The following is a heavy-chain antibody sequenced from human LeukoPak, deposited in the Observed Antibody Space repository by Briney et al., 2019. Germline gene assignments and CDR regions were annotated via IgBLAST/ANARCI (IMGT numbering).Heavy chain of an antibody. CDR1: GYSISSDYY. J-gene: IGHJ4*02. CDR3: ARDYAIYTTYYFDY. V-gene: IGHV4-38-2*02. Sequence: SETLSLTCTVSGYSISSDYYWGWIRQPPGKGLEWIVSIYHSGNTYYNPSLKSRVTISVDTSKNQFSLRLSSVTAADTAVYYCARDYAIYTTYYFDYWGQGTLVTVSS. D-gene: IGHD1-14*01. CDR2: IYHSGNT.